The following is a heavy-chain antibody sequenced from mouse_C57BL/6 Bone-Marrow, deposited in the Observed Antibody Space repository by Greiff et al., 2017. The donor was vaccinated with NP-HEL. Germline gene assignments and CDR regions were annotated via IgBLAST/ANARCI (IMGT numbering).Heavy chain of an antibody. V-gene: IGHV7-3*01. Sequence: EVQLVESGGGLVQPGGSLSLSCAASGFTFTDYYMSWVRQPPGKALEWLGFIRNKANGYTTEYSASVKGRFTISRDNSQSIRYLQMNALRAEDSATYYCARLYGSSRYYFDYWGQGTTLTVSS. J-gene: IGHJ2*01. CDR3: ARLYGSSRYYFDY. CDR2: IRNKANGYTT. D-gene: IGHD1-1*01. CDR1: GFTFTDYY.